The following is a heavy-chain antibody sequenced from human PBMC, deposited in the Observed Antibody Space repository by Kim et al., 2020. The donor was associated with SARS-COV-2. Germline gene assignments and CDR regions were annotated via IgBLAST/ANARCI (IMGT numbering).Heavy chain of an antibody. CDR3: AKEKTSYGMDV. J-gene: IGHJ6*02. Sequence: YYADSVKDQFTNSRDKSKNTMYLQMNSLRAEDTAVYYCAKEKTSYGMDVWGQGTTVTVSS. V-gene: IGHV3-23*01.